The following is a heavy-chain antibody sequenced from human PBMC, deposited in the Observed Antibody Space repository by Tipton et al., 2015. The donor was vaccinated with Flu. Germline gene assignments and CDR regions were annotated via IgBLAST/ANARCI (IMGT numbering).Heavy chain of an antibody. Sequence: VQLVQSGAEVKKPGASVNVSCKASGYTFTSYGISWVRQAPGQGLEWMGSISAYNGNTNYAQKLQGRVTMTTDTSTSTAYMELRSRGSDDTAGYCCAGYPGGRGWCFYWGQGTLVPGSS. CDR2: ISAYNGNT. CDR1: GYTFTSYG. V-gene: IGHV1-18*01. CDR3: AGYPGGRGWCFY. D-gene: IGHD2-2*03. J-gene: IGHJ4*02.